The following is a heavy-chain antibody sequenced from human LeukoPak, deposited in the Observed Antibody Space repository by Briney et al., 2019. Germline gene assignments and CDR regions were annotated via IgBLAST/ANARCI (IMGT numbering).Heavy chain of an antibody. J-gene: IGHJ4*02. CDR3: AKGPYYYDSSYFDY. CDR1: GFTFSSYA. D-gene: IGHD3-22*01. CDR2: ISGSGGST. Sequence: PGGSLRLSCATPGFTFSSYAMNWVREAPGKELEWVSAISGSGGSTYYADSVKGRFTISRDNSKNTLYLQMNSLRAEDTAVYYCAKGPYYYDSSYFDYWGQGTLVTVSS. V-gene: IGHV3-23*01.